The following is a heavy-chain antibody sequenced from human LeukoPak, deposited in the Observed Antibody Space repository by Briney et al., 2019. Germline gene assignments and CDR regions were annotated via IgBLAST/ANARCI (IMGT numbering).Heavy chain of an antibody. V-gene: IGHV4-31*03. D-gene: IGHD4/OR15-4a*01. Sequence: SETLSLTCTVSGGSISSGGDYWRWIRQHPGKGLEWIGYISYSGTTYYNPSLKSRITISLDTSKNQFSLELSSVTAADTAVYYCARAAWRGTNSRDAFDIWGLGTVVTVSS. CDR2: ISYSGTT. J-gene: IGHJ3*02. CDR1: GGSISSGGDY. CDR3: ARAAWRGTNSRDAFDI.